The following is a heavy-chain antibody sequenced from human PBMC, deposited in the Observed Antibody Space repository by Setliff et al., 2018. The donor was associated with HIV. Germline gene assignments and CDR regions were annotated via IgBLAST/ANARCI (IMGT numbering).Heavy chain of an antibody. J-gene: IGHJ6*03. CDR1: GFSLSTSGVG. CDR2: IYWDDDK. D-gene: IGHD2-2*01. CDR3: AHSYCSSTSCYPHYYYYMDV. V-gene: IGHV2-5*02. Sequence: GSGPTLVNPTQTLTLTRTFSGFSLSTSGVGVGWIRQPPGKALEWLALIYWDDDKRYSPSLESRLTITKDTSKNQVVLTMTNMDPVDTATYYCAHSYCSSTSCYPHYYYYMDVWGKGTTVTVSS.